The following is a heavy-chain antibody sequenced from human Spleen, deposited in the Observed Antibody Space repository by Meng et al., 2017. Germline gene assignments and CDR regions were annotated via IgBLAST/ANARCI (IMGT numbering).Heavy chain of an antibody. J-gene: IGHJ5*02. CDR1: GYSIKNGYY. Sequence: GSLRLSCAVSGYSIKNGYYWGWIRQPPGKGLEWIANIFQSGTTHYNSSLQSRVTLSVDTSKNQFSLKLTSVTAADTALYYCARVGFGYTSRGCFDPWGQGTLVTVSS. CDR2: IFQSGTT. V-gene: IGHV4-38-2*01. CDR3: ARVGFGYTSRGCFDP. D-gene: IGHD3-10*01.